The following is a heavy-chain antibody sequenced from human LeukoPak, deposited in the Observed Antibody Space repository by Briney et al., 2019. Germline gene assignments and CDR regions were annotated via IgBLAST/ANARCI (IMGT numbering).Heavy chain of an antibody. D-gene: IGHD4-17*01. CDR3: ARVTYGDYYFDY. Sequence: GGSLRLSCAASGFTFSSYEMNWVRQAPGKGLEWVSYISSSGSTIDYAESVKGRFTISRDNAKNSLYLQMNSLRAEDTAVYYCARVTYGDYYFDYWGQGTLVTVSS. CDR1: GFTFSSYE. J-gene: IGHJ4*02. V-gene: IGHV3-48*03. CDR2: ISSSGSTI.